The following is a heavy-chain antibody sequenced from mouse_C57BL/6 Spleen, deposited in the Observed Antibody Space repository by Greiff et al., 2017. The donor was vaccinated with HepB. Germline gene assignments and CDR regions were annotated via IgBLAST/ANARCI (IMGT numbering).Heavy chain of an antibody. CDR2: IDPSASYT. Sequence: QVQLQQPGAELVKPGASVKLSCKASGYTFTSYWMQWVKQRPGQGLEWIGEIDPSASYTNYNQKFKGKATLTVDTSSSTAYMQLSSLTSEDSAVYVCARARYYCGRSPCAYWGQGTLVTVSA. J-gene: IGHJ3*01. CDR1: GYTFTSYW. CDR3: ARARYYCGRSPCAY. V-gene: IGHV1-50*01. D-gene: IGHD1-1*01.